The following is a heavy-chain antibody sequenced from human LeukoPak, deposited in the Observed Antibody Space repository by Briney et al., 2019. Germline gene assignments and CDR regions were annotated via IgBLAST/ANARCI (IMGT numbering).Heavy chain of an antibody. D-gene: IGHD6-13*01. CDR1: GGSIGSSSYY. V-gene: IGHV4-39*07. Sequence: SETLSLTCTVSGGSIGSSSYYWGWIRQPPGKGLEWIGSIYYSGSTYYNPSLKSRVTISIDKFKNQFSLKLSSVTAADTAGYYCARERGGSSWGLADYYMDVWGKGTTVTVSS. CDR2: IYYSGST. J-gene: IGHJ6*03. CDR3: ARERGGSSWGLADYYMDV.